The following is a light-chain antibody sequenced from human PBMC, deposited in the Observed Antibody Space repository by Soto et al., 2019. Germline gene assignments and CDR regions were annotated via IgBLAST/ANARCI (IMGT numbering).Light chain of an antibody. J-gene: IGKJ1*01. Sequence: DIQLTQSPSTLSASVGDRVTITCRASQSISSWLAWYQQKPGKAPNLLIYKTSNLESGVPSRFSGSGSGTEFTLTISSLQPDDFATYYCQYSNDYCWTFGQGTNVEIK. V-gene: IGKV1-5*03. CDR2: KTS. CDR3: QYSNDYCWT. CDR1: QSISSW.